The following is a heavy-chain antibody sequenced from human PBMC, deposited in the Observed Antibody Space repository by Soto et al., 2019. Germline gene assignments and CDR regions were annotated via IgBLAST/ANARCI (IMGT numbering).Heavy chain of an antibody. CDR2: ISGSGGST. D-gene: IGHD2-2*01. CDR1: GFTFSSYA. J-gene: IGHJ6*02. V-gene: IGHV3-23*01. Sequence: EVQLLESGGGLVQPGGSLRLSCAASGFTFSSYAMSWVRQAPGKGLEWVSAISGSGGSTYYADSVKGRFTISRDNSKNTLYLQMTSLRAEDTAVYYCAKRRTVGYCSSTSCHPSDHYYGMDVWGQGTTVTVSS. CDR3: AKRRTVGYCSSTSCHPSDHYYGMDV.